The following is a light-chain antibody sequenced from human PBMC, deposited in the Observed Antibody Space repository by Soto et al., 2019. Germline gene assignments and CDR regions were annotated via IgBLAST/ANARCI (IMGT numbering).Light chain of an antibody. J-gene: IGKJ2*01. Sequence: IQLTQSPSSLSASIGDRVTITCRASQDIASYLAWYQQKPGNAPKLLIYAASTLHSGVPSRFSGSGSGTEFTLTISSLQAEDFVTYYCQQLNVNLLFGQGTKLEIK. CDR3: QQLNVNLL. CDR2: AAS. CDR1: QDIASY. V-gene: IGKV1-9*01.